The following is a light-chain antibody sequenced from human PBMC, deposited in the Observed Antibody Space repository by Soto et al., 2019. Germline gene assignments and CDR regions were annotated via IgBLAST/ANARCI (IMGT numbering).Light chain of an antibody. J-gene: IGKJ4*01. Sequence: EIVLTQSPGTLSLSPGERATLSCRASQGVSSSYLAWYQQKPGQPPRLLVYGASSRATGIPDRFSGSGSGTDFTLTITRLESEAFSWYYCQPYRISFGGGTKVEIK. CDR2: GAS. CDR1: QGVSSSY. V-gene: IGKV3-20*01. CDR3: QPYRIS.